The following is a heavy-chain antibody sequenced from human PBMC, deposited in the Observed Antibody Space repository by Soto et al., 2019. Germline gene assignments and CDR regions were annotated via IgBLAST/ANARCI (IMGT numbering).Heavy chain of an antibody. Sequence: SETLSLTCTVSGGSISSSSYYWGWIRQPPGKGLEWIGSIYYSGSTNYNPSLKSRVTISVDTSKNQFSLKLSSVTAADTAVYYCARHRGSGWLLDYWGQGTLVTVSS. V-gene: IGHV4-39*01. CDR3: ARHRGSGWLLDY. J-gene: IGHJ4*02. D-gene: IGHD6-19*01. CDR2: IYYSGST. CDR1: GGSISSSSYY.